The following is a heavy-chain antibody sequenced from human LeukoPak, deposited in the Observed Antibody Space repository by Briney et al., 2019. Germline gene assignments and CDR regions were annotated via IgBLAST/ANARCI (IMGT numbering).Heavy chain of an antibody. CDR1: GFPFSRYS. CDR3: AKALGDAFDI. D-gene: IGHD6-6*01. Sequence: GGSLRLSCAASGFPFSRYSVNWVRQAPGKGLEWVSGISWNSGSIGYADSVKGRFTISRDNAKNSLYLQMNSLRAEDTALYYCAKALGDAFDIWGQGTMVTVSS. CDR2: ISWNSGSI. J-gene: IGHJ3*02. V-gene: IGHV3-9*01.